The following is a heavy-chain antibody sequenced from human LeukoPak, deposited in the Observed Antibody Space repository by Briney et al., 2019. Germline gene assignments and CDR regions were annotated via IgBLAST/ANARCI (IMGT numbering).Heavy chain of an antibody. CDR1: GGSISSSSYY. CDR3: ANALPRRPFDM. J-gene: IGHJ3*02. CDR2: INHSGNT. V-gene: IGHV4-39*07. Sequence: SETLSLTCTVSGGSISSSSYYWGWNRQPPGKGLEWIGEINHSGNTNYNPSLKSRVTISVGTSKSQFSLKLGSVTAADTAVYYCANALPRRPFDMWGQGTVVTVSS.